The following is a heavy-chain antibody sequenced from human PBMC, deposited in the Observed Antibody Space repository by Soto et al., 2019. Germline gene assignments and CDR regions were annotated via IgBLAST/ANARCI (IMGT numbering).Heavy chain of an antibody. J-gene: IGHJ4*02. Sequence: SETLSLTCTVSGGSISSNYWSWIRQAPGKGLEWIGNIYFSGSIEYNHSLKSRVTISVDTSKNQFSLKRSAGTAADTAVYYCAIRTMGELRFWGQGILVTVSS. D-gene: IGHD1-26*01. V-gene: IGHV4-59*01. CDR1: GGSISSNY. CDR3: AIRTMGELRF. CDR2: IYFSGSI.